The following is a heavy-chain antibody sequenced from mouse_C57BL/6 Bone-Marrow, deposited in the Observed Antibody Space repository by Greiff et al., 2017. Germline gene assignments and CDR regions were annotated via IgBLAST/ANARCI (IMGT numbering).Heavy chain of an antibody. J-gene: IGHJ1*03. CDR2: INPNNGGT. Sequence: VQLKESGPELVKPGASVKIPCKASGYTFTDYNMDWVKQSHGKSLEWIGDINPNNGGTIYNQKFKGKATLTVDKSSSTAYMELRSLTSEDTAVYYCARYDGYPWYFDVWGTGTTVTVSS. V-gene: IGHV1-18*01. D-gene: IGHD2-3*01. CDR3: ARYDGYPWYFDV. CDR1: GYTFTDYN.